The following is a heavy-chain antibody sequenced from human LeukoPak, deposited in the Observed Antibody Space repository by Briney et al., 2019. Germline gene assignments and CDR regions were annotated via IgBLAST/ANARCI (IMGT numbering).Heavy chain of an antibody. CDR3: ARVIAAAYYFDY. CDR1: GYTFTGYY. J-gene: IGHJ4*02. CDR2: INPNSGNT. Sequence: ASVKVSCKASGYTFTGYYMHWVRQAPGQGLEWMGWINPNSGNTNYAQKLQGRVTMTTDTSTSTAYMELRSLRSDDTAVYYCARVIAAAYYFDYWGQGTLVTVSS. V-gene: IGHV1-18*04. D-gene: IGHD6-13*01.